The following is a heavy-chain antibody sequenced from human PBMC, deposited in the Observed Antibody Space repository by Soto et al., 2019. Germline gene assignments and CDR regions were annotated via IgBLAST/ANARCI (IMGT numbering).Heavy chain of an antibody. D-gene: IGHD3-9*01. J-gene: IGHJ4*02. CDR2: ISSSGSTI. V-gene: IGHV3-11*01. CDR3: ATPAYCDILTGYSPGDDY. Sequence: QVQLVESGGGLVKPGGSLRLSCAASGFTFSDYYMSWIRQAPGKGLEWGSYISSSGSTIYYADSVKGRFTISRDNAKNSLYLQMNSLRVEDTAVYYCATPAYCDILTGYSPGDDYWGQGTLVTVSS. CDR1: GFTFSDYY.